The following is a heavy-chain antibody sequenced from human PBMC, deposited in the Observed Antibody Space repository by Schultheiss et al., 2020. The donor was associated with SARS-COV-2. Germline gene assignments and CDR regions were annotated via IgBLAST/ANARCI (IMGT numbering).Heavy chain of an antibody. CDR1: GFTVSSNY. CDR3: AREGDSGYDYGVYYYYGMDV. J-gene: IGHJ6*02. CDR2: IYSGGST. Sequence: GGSLRLSCAASGFTVSSNYMSWVRQAPGKGLEWVSVIYSGGSTYYADSVKGRFTISRDNAKNSLYLQMNSLRAEDTAVYYCAREGDSGYDYGVYYYYGMDVWGQGTTVTVSS. V-gene: IGHV3-66*01. D-gene: IGHD5-12*01.